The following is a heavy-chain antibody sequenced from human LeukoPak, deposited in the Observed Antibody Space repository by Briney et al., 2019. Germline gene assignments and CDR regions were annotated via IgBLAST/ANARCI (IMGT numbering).Heavy chain of an antibody. CDR1: GGSISSYY. CDR2: IHYSGST. J-gene: IGHJ5*02. Sequence: SETLSLTCTVSGGSISSYYWSWIRQPPGKGLEWIGYIHYSGSTNYNPSLKSRVTISVDTSKNQFSLKLSSVTAADTAVYYCARDGDTNNWFDPWGQGTLVTVSS. V-gene: IGHV4-59*01. D-gene: IGHD5-18*01. CDR3: ARDGDTNNWFDP.